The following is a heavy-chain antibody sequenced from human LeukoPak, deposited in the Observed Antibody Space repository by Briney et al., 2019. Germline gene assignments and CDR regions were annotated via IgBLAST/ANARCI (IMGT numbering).Heavy chain of an antibody. CDR1: GGSISSYY. V-gene: IGHV4-4*07. Sequence: PSETLSLTCTVSGGSISSYYWSWIRQPAGKGLEWIGRIYSSGSTNYNPSLKSRVTISVDTSKNQFSLKLSSVTAADTAVYYCARGPRFTMVRGIRYFDLWGRGTLVTVSS. CDR2: IYSSGST. J-gene: IGHJ2*01. D-gene: IGHD3-10*01. CDR3: ARGPRFTMVRGIRYFDL.